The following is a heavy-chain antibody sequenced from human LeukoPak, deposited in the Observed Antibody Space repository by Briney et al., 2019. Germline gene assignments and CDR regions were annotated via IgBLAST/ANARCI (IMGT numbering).Heavy chain of an antibody. Sequence: GASVKVSCKASGYTFTGYYMHWVRQAPGQGLEWMGWINPNSGGTNYAQKFQGRVTMTRDTSISTAYMELSRLRSDDTAVYYCARDLTIFGVGGDYWGQGTLVTVSS. CDR1: GYTFTGYY. D-gene: IGHD3-3*01. J-gene: IGHJ4*02. CDR3: ARDLTIFGVGGDY. V-gene: IGHV1-2*02. CDR2: INPNSGGT.